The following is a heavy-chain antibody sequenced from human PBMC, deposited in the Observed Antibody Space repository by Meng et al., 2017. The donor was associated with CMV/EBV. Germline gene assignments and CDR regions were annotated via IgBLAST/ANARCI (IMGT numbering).Heavy chain of an antibody. CDR2: INPNSGGT. V-gene: IGHV1-2*02. CDR3: ARFMSSSWDHYFDY. Sequence: GAEGKRPGASLNVSCKASGYTFTGYYMHWVRQAPGQGLEWMRWINPNSGGTNYAQKFQGRVTMTRDTSISTAYMELSRLRSDDTAVYYCARFMSSSWDHYFDYWGQGTLVTVSS. J-gene: IGHJ4*02. CDR1: GYTFTGYY. D-gene: IGHD6-13*01.